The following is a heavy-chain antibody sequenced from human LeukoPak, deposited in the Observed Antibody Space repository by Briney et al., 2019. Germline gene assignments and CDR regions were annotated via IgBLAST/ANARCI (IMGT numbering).Heavy chain of an antibody. D-gene: IGHD4-23*01. CDR1: GYSFSNKW. J-gene: IGHJ4*02. CDR2: IWPGDSDT. Sequence: GESLKISCESSGYSFSNKWIAWVRQMPGKGLEWMGNIWPGDSDTTYSPSFEGQVTISIDKSISTAYLQWSSLKASDTAIYYCARLDRGDYGGNFDSWGQGTLVTISS. V-gene: IGHV5-51*01. CDR3: ARLDRGDYGGNFDS.